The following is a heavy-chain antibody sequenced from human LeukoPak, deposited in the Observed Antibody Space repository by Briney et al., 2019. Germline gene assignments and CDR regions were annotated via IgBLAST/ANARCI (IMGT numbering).Heavy chain of an antibody. CDR1: GDSLFTSSVA. CDR2: TYYRSMWSF. D-gene: IGHD2-2*01. Sequence: SQTLSLTCVISGDSLFTSSVAWNWIRQSPSRGLEWLGRTYYRSMWSFDYAISVKSRISISTDTSKNHFSLQLNSVTPEDTAVYYCARGKYTSFDNWGQGTLVTVSS. V-gene: IGHV6-1*01. CDR3: ARGKYTSFDN. J-gene: IGHJ4*02.